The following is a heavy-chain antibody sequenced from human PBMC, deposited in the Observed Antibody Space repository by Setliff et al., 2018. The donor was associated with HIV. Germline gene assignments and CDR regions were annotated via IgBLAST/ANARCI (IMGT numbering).Heavy chain of an antibody. V-gene: IGHV3-7*02. CDR2: INEDGSQK. CDR3: ARWGRGDSSGFDY. J-gene: IGHJ4*02. D-gene: IGHD6-19*01. Sequence: LRLSCAASGFTFSSYSMNWVRQAPGKGLEWVANINEDGSQKYYVGSVKGRFTISRDNAKNTLSLQMNSLRAEDTAIYFCARWGRGDSSGFDYWGQGTLVTVSS. CDR1: GFTFSSYS.